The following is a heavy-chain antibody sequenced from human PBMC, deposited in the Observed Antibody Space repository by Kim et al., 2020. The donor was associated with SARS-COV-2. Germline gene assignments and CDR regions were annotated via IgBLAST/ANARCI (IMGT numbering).Heavy chain of an antibody. J-gene: IGHJ4*02. CDR2: IRSKAYGGTK. CDR3: TRGIAAAGTPPMGY. Sequence: GGSLRLSCTASGFTFGDYAMSWVRQAPGKGLEWVGFIRSKAYGGTKEYAASVKGRFTISRDDSKSIAYLQMNSLKTEDTAVYYCTRGIAAAGTPPMGYWGQGTLVTVS. CDR1: GFTFGDYA. V-gene: IGHV3-49*04. D-gene: IGHD6-13*01.